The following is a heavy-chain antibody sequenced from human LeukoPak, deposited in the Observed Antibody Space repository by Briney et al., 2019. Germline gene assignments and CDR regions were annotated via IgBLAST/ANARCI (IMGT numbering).Heavy chain of an antibody. V-gene: IGHV3-66*04. CDR1: GFTVSSIY. CDR2: IYSGGNA. J-gene: IGHJ4*02. Sequence: PGGSLRLSCAASGFTVSSIYMSWVRQAPGKGLGWVSIIYSGGNAYYTDSVKGRFTISRDNSKNTVYLQMNSLRAEDTAVYYCARRAYFDYWGQGTLVTVSS. CDR3: ARRAYFDY.